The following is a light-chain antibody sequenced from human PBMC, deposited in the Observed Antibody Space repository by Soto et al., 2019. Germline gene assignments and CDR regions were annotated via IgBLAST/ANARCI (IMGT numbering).Light chain of an antibody. CDR1: QSVSSSY. Sequence: SLLTHSRSTLSLAPGQRPTLACRASQSVSSSYLAWYQQKNGKAPRLXIYGASSRDTGIPDRFSGSLYGTEFNLTISRLEPEDFAVYYCQQYGSSPITFGQGTRLEI. V-gene: IGKV3-20*01. J-gene: IGKJ5*01. CDR3: QQYGSSPIT. CDR2: GAS.